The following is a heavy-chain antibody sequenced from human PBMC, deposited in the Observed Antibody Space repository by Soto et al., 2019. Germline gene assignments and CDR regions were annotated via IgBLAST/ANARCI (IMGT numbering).Heavy chain of an antibody. CDR3: ARDTRYSSGLAAFDY. D-gene: IGHD6-19*01. J-gene: IGHJ4*02. CDR2: INAGNGNT. Sequence: GASVKVSCKASGYTFTSYAMHWVRQAPGQRLEWTGWINAGNGNTKYSQKFQGRVTITRDTSASTAYMELSSLRSEDTAVYYCARDTRYSSGLAAFDYWGQGTLVTVSS. CDR1: GYTFTSYA. V-gene: IGHV1-3*01.